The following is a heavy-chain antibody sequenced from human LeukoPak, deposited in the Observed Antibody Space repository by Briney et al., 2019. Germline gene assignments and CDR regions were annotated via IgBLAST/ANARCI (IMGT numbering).Heavy chain of an antibody. CDR2: ISYDGSNK. V-gene: IGHV3-30-3*01. CDR3: ASWDDYVWGSYRYTKFDY. J-gene: IGHJ4*02. Sequence: PGGSLRLSCAASGFTLSSYAMHWVRQAPGKGLEWVAVISYDGSNKYYADSVKGRFTISRDNSKNTLYLQMNSLRAEDTAVYYCASWDDYVWGSYRYTKFDYWGQGTLVTVSS. CDR1: GFTLSSYA. D-gene: IGHD3-16*02.